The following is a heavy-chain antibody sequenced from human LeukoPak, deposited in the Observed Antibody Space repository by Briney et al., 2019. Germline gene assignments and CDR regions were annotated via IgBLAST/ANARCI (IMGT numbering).Heavy chain of an antibody. CDR3: AKDLRYYYGSGKDYYYMDV. CDR1: GSTFSSYG. CDR2: ISGSGGST. D-gene: IGHD3-10*01. V-gene: IGHV3-23*01. Sequence: GGSLRLSCAASGSTFSSYGMSWVRQAPGKGLEWVSAISGSGGSTYYADSVKGRFTISRDNSKNTLYLQMNSLRAEDTAVYYCAKDLRYYYGSGKDYYYMDVWGKGTTVTISS. J-gene: IGHJ6*03.